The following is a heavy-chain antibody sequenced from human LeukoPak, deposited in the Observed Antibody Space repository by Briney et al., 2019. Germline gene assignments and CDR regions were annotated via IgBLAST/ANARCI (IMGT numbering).Heavy chain of an antibody. CDR3: ARGADSSGYYSIFYFDY. D-gene: IGHD3-22*01. CDR2: IYYSGST. Sequence: SETLSLTCTVSGGSISSGDYYWSWIRQPPGKGLEWIGYIYYSGSTNYNPSLKSRVTISVDTSKNQFSLKLSSVTAADTAVYYCARGADSSGYYSIFYFDYWGQGTLVTVSS. CDR1: GGSISSGDYY. V-gene: IGHV4-61*08. J-gene: IGHJ4*02.